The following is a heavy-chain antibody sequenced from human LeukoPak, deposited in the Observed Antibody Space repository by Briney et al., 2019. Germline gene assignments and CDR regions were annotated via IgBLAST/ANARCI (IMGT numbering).Heavy chain of an antibody. D-gene: IGHD3-16*02. CDR1: GGTFSSYA. V-gene: IGHV1-69*04. Sequence: SVKVSCKASGGTFSSYAISWVRQAPGQGLEWMGRIIPILGIANYAQKFQGRVTITADKSTSTAYMELSSLRSEDTAVYYCASEYDYVWGSYRPLDYWGQGTLVTVSS. J-gene: IGHJ4*02. CDR3: ASEYDYVWGSYRPLDY. CDR2: IIPILGIA.